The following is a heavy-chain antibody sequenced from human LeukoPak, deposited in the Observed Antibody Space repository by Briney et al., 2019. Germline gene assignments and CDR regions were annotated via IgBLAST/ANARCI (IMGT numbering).Heavy chain of an antibody. CDR1: GFTFSSYS. CDR3: ARDAGSGRRRYYYYYYGMDV. CDR2: FSGSSGNI. J-gene: IGHJ6*04. Sequence: SGGSLRLSCAASGFTFSSYSMNWVRQAPGKGLEWVSSFSGSSGNIYYADSVKGRFTISRDNAKNSLYLQMNSLRAEDTAVYYWARDAGSGRRRYYYYYYGMDVWGKGTTVTVSS. V-gene: IGHV3-21*01. D-gene: IGHD6-19*01.